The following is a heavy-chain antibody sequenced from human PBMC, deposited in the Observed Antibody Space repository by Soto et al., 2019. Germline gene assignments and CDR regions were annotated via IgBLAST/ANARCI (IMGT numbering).Heavy chain of an antibody. Sequence: GASVKVSCKASGYTFNSYGISWVRQAPGQGLEWMGWISAYNGNTNYAQKLQGRVTMTTDTSTSTAYMELRSLRSDDTAVYYCARDGLSSGWYRGNWFDPWGQGTLVTVSS. CDR1: GYTFNSYG. D-gene: IGHD6-19*01. J-gene: IGHJ5*02. CDR2: ISAYNGNT. V-gene: IGHV1-18*01. CDR3: ARDGLSSGWYRGNWFDP.